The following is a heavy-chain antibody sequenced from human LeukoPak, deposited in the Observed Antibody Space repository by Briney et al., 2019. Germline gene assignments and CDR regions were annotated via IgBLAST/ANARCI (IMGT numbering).Heavy chain of an antibody. CDR1: RASISTYY. Sequence: SETLSLTCTVSRASISTYYWSWIRQPPGKGLEWIGFIYHTGSTNYNPSLKGRVTMSVDTSKNQFSLRLRTVTAADTAVYYCARGANWGSPDYWGQGTLVTVSS. D-gene: IGHD7-27*01. CDR3: ARGANWGSPDY. J-gene: IGHJ4*02. V-gene: IGHV4-59*01. CDR2: IYHTGST.